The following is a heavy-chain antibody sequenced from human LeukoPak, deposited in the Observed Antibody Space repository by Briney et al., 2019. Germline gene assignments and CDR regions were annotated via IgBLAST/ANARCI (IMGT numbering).Heavy chain of an antibody. J-gene: IGHJ5*02. V-gene: IGHV4-34*01. Sequence: SATLSLTCAVYGWSFNDHYWNWIRQPPGKGLEWIGEINARGDTNFNPSLKSRVTISVASSTNQSSLTLRSMIAADTAVYYCARGQVPAARGYNWFDPWGQGTLVTVSS. D-gene: IGHD2-2*01. CDR2: INARGDT. CDR1: GWSFNDHY. CDR3: ARGQVPAARGYNWFDP.